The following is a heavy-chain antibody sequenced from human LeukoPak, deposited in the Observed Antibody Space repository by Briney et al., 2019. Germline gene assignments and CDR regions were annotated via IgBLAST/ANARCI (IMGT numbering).Heavy chain of an antibody. CDR1: GFTFSCYS. D-gene: IGHD3-10*01. CDR3: ARMPFYGSGSRYYFDY. Sequence: GGSLRLSCAASGFTFSCYSMNWVRQAPGKGLEWVSSISSSSSYIYYADSVKGRFTISRDNAKNSLYLQMNSLRAEDTAVYYCARMPFYGSGSRYYFDYWGQGTLVTVSS. CDR2: ISSSSSYI. V-gene: IGHV3-21*01. J-gene: IGHJ4*02.